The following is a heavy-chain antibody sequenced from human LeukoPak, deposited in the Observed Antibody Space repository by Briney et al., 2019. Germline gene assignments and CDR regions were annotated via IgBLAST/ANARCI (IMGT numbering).Heavy chain of an antibody. D-gene: IGHD1-1*01. V-gene: IGHV1-2*02. CDR2: LRGDTGDT. CDR3: ARVRDNACDY. CDR1: GYTFRAHY. Sequence: RASVRVSCKASGYTFRAHYLHWVRQAPGQGLEWMGWLRGDTGDTDSPQKFKGRVTMTRDTATNTAYMQLSRLTYDDTAIYFCARVRDNACDYWGQGTLVTVSS. J-gene: IGHJ4*02.